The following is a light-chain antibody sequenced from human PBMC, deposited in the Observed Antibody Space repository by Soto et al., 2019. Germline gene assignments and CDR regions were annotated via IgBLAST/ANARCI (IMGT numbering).Light chain of an antibody. CDR2: GNS. J-gene: IGLJ3*02. V-gene: IGLV1-40*01. CDR3: QSYDCRLSGWV. CDR1: SSNIGAGYD. Sequence: QSVLTQPTSVSGAPGQRVTISCTGSSSNIGAGYDVHWYQQLPGTAPKLLIYGNSNRPSGVPDRFSGSKSGTSASLAITGLLPEDEADYYFQSYDCRLSGWVFGGGTKLTVL.